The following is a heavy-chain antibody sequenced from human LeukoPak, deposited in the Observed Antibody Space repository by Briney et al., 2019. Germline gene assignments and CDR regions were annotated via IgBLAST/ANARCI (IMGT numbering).Heavy chain of an antibody. J-gene: IGHJ4*02. CDR3: AKVRVGDRYFDWLDY. D-gene: IGHD3-9*01. CDR1: GGTFSSYA. Sequence: SVKVSCKASGGTFSSYAISWVRQAPGQGLEWMGGIIPIFGTANYAQKFQGRVTITADESTSTAYMKLSSLRSEDTAVYYCAKVRVGDRYFDWLDYWGQGTLVTVSS. CDR2: IIPIFGTA. V-gene: IGHV1-69*13.